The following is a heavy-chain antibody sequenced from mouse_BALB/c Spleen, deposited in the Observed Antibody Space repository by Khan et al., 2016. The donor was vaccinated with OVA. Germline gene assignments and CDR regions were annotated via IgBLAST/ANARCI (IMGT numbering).Heavy chain of an antibody. V-gene: IGHV7-3*02. CDR2: IRNKANIYTT. J-gene: IGHJ4*01. Sequence: EVELVESGGGLVQPGGSLRLSCATSGFTFTDYYMSWVRQPPGKALEWLGFIRNKANIYTTEYSASVKGRFTISRDNSQSILYLQMNTLRAEDSANYYCARGNPYAMGYWGQGTSVTVPS. CDR3: ARGNPYAMGY. CDR1: GFTFTDYY.